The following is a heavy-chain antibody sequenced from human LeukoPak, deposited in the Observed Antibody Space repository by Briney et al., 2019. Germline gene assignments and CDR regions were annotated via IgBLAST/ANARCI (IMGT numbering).Heavy chain of an antibody. Sequence: GGSLRLSCAVSGFIFSNYAMNWVRQAPGKGLEWVSAISGSGDSTYYADSVKGRFIISRDNSKNTLSLQMNSLRAEDTAVYYCAKDHDYYASGPIWGQGTMVTVSS. D-gene: IGHD3-10*01. V-gene: IGHV3-23*01. J-gene: IGHJ3*02. CDR2: ISGSGDST. CDR1: GFIFSNYA. CDR3: AKDHDYYASGPI.